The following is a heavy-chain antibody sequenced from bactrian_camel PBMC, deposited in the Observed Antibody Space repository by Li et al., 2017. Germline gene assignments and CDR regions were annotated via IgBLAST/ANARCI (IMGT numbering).Heavy chain of an antibody. J-gene: IGHJ6*01. V-gene: IGHV3S40*01. D-gene: IGHD1*01. CDR1: GFTFSDYA. CDR3: AAQMLRRWTREGIKS. Sequence: VQLVESGGGLVQPGGSLRLSCAASGFTFSDYAMTWVRQAPGKEREGLAVLWIGGATTTYADSVKGRFIITRDKGKDLVYMQMNSLKPEDTAVYYCAAQMLRRWTREGIKSWSQGTQVTVS. CDR2: LWIGGATT.